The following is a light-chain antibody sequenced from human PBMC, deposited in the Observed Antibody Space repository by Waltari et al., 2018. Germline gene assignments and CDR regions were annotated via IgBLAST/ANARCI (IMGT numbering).Light chain of an antibody. CDR2: QDD. V-gene: IGLV3-1*01. J-gene: IGLJ2*01. Sequence: SYELTQPLSVSVSPGQTASITCSGDKLGNKYASWYQQKPGQSPVLVSYQDDKRPSGIPERFSGSNSGNTATLTISGTQAMDEADYYCQAWDSSTVVFGGGTKLTVL. CDR3: QAWDSSTVV. CDR1: KLGNKY.